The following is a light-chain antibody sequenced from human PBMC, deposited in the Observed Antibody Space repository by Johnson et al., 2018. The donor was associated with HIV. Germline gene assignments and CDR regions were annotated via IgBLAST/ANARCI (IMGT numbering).Light chain of an antibody. Sequence: QSVLTQPPSVSAAPGQKVTISCSGSTSNIGNNYVSWYQHLPGTAPKLLICENNKRPSGIPDRFSASKSGTSATLGITGLQTWDEADYYCGAWDSSLSAHYVFGTGTKVTVL. J-gene: IGLJ1*01. CDR1: TSNIGNNY. V-gene: IGLV1-51*02. CDR2: ENN. CDR3: GAWDSSLSAHYV.